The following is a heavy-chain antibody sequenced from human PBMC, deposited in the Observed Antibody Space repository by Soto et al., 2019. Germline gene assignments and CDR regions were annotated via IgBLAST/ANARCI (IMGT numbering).Heavy chain of an antibody. D-gene: IGHD2-2*01. J-gene: IGHJ5*02. V-gene: IGHV5-10-1*01. Sequence: GESLKISCKGSGYSFTSYWISWVRQMPGKGLEWMGRIDPSDSYTNYSPSFQGHVTISADKSISTAYLQWSSLKASDTAMYYCASRGRYCSSTSCLGFDPWGQGTLVTVYS. CDR1: GYSFTSYW. CDR3: ASRGRYCSSTSCLGFDP. CDR2: IDPSDSYT.